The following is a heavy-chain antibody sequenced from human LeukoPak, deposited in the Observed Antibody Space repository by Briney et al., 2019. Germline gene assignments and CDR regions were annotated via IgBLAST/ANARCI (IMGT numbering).Heavy chain of an antibody. CDR3: SFSKRTSDGSAVDY. Sequence: GSSVKVSCKASGGTFNTYDINWVRQAPGQGLEWMGGIIPGLHLTSYAQRFHGRVTISADKSTSTTYLELNNLGSEDTAVYFCSFSKRTSDGSAVDYWGQGTLATVSS. V-gene: IGHV1-69*04. D-gene: IGHD5-24*01. CDR2: IIPGLHLT. CDR1: GGTFNTYD. J-gene: IGHJ4*02.